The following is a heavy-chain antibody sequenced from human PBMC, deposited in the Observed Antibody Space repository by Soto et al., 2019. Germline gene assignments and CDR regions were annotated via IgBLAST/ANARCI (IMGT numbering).Heavy chain of an antibody. V-gene: IGHV4-31*03. CDR1: GGSISSGGYY. J-gene: IGHJ6*03. D-gene: IGHD4-17*01. Sequence: PSETLSLTCTVSGGSISSGGYYWSWILQHPGKGLEWIGYIYYSGSTYYNPSLKSRVTISVDTSKNQFSLKLSSVTAADTAVYYCARENGDYDSAYYMDVWGKGTTVTVSS. CDR3: ARENGDYDSAYYMDV. CDR2: IYYSGST.